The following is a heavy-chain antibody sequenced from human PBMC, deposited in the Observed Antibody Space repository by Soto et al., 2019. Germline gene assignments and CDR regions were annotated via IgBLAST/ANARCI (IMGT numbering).Heavy chain of an antibody. J-gene: IGHJ3*02. V-gene: IGHV3-21*01. D-gene: IGHD6-6*01. CDR3: ARDYPVLYSSSVDALDI. CDR2: ISSTGAYI. CDR1: GFTFSACT. Sequence: EVLLVESGGGLVKPGGSLRLSCLASGFTFSACTMDWVRQAPGKGLEWVSSISSTGAYIYYAESVRGRFTISRDNAKNSLDLHMNSLGVEDTAVYYCARDYPVLYSSSVDALDIWGRGTLVTVSS.